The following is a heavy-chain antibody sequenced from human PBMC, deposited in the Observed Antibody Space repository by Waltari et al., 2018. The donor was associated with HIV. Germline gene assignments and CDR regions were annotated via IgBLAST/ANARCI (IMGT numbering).Heavy chain of an antibody. J-gene: IGHJ2*01. CDR2: VYTSGSA. Sequence: QVQLQESGPGLVKPSQTLSLTCTVSGRSITSGDYYWTLSRQPAGKGLEWIGRVYTSGSANYNPSRRSRVTMSLDTSKNQFSLKLTSVTAADTAVYYCARGLDILTGHYHWFLDVWGRGTLVTVSS. CDR3: ARGLDILTGHYHWFLDV. D-gene: IGHD3-9*01. V-gene: IGHV4-61*02. CDR1: GRSITSGDYY.